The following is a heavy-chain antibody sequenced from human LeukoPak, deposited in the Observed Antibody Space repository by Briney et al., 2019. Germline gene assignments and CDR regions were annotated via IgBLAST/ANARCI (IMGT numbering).Heavy chain of an antibody. Sequence: GGSLRLSCAASGFTFDSYRMAWVRQAPGKGLEWVANIKPLGSEKYYVDSLKGRFTISRDNAENSLYLQMNSLKAEDTAVYYCARVSGIYYNLDYWGQGTLVTVSS. D-gene: IGHD1-26*01. CDR2: IKPLGSEK. CDR1: GFTFDSYR. V-gene: IGHV3-7*05. CDR3: ARVSGIYYNLDY. J-gene: IGHJ4*02.